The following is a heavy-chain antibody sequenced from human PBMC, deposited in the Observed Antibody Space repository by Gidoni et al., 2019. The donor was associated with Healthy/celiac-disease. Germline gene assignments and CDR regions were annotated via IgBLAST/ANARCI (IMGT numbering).Heavy chain of an antibody. CDR2: INPNSGGT. V-gene: IGHV1-2*02. J-gene: IGHJ5*02. Sequence: QVQLVQSGAEVKKPGASVKVSCKASGYTFTGYYMHWVRQAPGQGLEWMGWINPNSGGTNYAQKFQGRVTMTRDTSISTAYMELSRLRSDDTAVYYCARGGYCSGGSCRDWFDPWGQGTLVTVSS. D-gene: IGHD2-15*01. CDR1: GYTFTGYY. CDR3: ARGGYCSGGSCRDWFDP.